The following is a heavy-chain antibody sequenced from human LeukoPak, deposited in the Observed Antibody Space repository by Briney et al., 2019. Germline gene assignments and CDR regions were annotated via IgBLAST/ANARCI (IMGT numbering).Heavy chain of an antibody. Sequence: GASVKVSCKASGYTFTSYYMHWVRQAPGQGLEWMGIINPSGGSTSYAQKFQGRVTMTSDTSTSTVYMELSSLRSEDTAVYYCARWRYGDYNPNYFDYWGQGTLVTVSS. CDR2: INPSGGST. D-gene: IGHD4-17*01. CDR1: GYTFTSYY. V-gene: IGHV1-46*01. J-gene: IGHJ4*02. CDR3: ARWRYGDYNPNYFDY.